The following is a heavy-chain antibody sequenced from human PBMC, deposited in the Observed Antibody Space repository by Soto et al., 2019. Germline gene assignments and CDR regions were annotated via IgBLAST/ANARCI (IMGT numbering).Heavy chain of an antibody. CDR1: GFTVSSNY. V-gene: IGHV3-66*04. J-gene: IGHJ4*02. CDR2: IYSGGSA. CDR3: ARHGYSYGGGYFDY. Sequence: EVQLVESGGGLVQPGGSLRLSCAASGFTVSSNYMSWVRQAPGKGLEWVSVIYSGGSAYYADSVKGRFTISRDNSNNRLDLQRNSLRAEDTAVYYCARHGYSYGGGYFDYWGQGTLVTVSS. D-gene: IGHD5-18*01.